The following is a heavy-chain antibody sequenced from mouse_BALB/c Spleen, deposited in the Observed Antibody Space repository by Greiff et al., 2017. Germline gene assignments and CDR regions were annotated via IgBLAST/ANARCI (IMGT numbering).Heavy chain of an antibody. V-gene: IGHV1S127*01. D-gene: IGHD2-4*01. CDR1: GYTFTSYW. CDR2: IDPSNSET. CDR3: ARVGIIYYDYEDY. J-gene: IGHJ2*01. Sequence: VKLVESGPELVRPGASVKMSCKASGYTFTSYWMHWVKQRPGQGLEWIGMIDPSNSETRLNQKFKDKATLNVDKSSNTAYMQLSSLTSEDSAVYYCARVGIIYYDYEDYWGQGTTLTVSS.